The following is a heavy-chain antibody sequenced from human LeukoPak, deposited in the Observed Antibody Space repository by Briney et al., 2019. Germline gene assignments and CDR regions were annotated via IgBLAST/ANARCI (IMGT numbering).Heavy chain of an antibody. V-gene: IGHV3-15*07. J-gene: IGHJ4*02. CDR2: IKSKTDGGTT. CDR1: GFTFSNAW. CDR3: TTDRIVVVTAIVDY. Sequence: SGGSLRLSCAAPGFTFSNAWMNWVRQAPGKGLEWVGRIKSKTDGGTTDYAAPVKGRFTISRDDSKNTLYLQMNSLKTEDTAVYYCTTDRIVVVTAIVDYWGQGTLVTVSS. D-gene: IGHD2-21*02.